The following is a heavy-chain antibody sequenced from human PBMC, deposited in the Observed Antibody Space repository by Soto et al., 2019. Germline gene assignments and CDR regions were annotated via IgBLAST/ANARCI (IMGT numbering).Heavy chain of an antibody. CDR2: ISYDGSNK. J-gene: IGHJ6*02. Sequence: PGGSLRLSCAASGFTFSSYAMHWVRQAPGKGLEWVAVISYDGSNKYYADSVKGRFTISRDNSKNTLYLQMNSLRAEDTAVYYCARDPVGGTNLSPYVYYYYYGMDVWGQGTTVTVSS. CDR1: GFTFSSYA. CDR3: ARDPVGGTNLSPYVYYYYYGMDV. D-gene: IGHD2-8*01. V-gene: IGHV3-30-3*01.